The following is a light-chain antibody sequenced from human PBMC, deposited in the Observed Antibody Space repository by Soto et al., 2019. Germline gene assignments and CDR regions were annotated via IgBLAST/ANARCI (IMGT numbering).Light chain of an antibody. J-gene: IGKJ2*01. CDR3: QQYYSAPYT. CDR1: QSVLSSSNNMNY. V-gene: IGKV4-1*01. CDR2: WAS. Sequence: DIVMTQSPDSLAVSLGERATINCKSSQSVLSSSNNMNYLTWFQQMPGQPPRLLIYWASTRESGVSDRFSGSGSGTDFTLTISSLQAEDVAVYYCQQYYSAPYTFGQGTTLEIK.